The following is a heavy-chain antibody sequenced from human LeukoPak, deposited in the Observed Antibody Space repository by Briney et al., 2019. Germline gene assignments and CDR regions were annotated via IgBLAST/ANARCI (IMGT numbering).Heavy chain of an antibody. V-gene: IGHV1-18*01. CDR3: ARNQYSGSYSPRDGMDV. D-gene: IGHD1-26*01. J-gene: IGHJ6*04. Sequence: ASVKVSCKASGYIFTSYGISWVRQAPGQGLEWMGWISAYNGNTNYAQKLQGRVTMTTDTSTSTAYMELRSLRSDDTAVYYCARNQYSGSYSPRDGMDVWGKGTTVTVSS. CDR2: ISAYNGNT. CDR1: GYIFTSYG.